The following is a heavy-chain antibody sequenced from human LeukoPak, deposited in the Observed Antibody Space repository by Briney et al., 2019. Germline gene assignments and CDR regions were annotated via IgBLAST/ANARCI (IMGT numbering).Heavy chain of an antibody. CDR3: ARGRPYGLDV. Sequence: GGSLRLSCAASGFTFSSYWMYWVRQAPGKGLVWVSHIKNDGSSTIYADSVRGRFTIYRDDAKNTLYLQMNILRAEDTAVYYCARGRPYGLDVWGQGTTVTVSS. J-gene: IGHJ6*02. CDR1: GFTFSSYW. CDR2: IKNDGSST. V-gene: IGHV3-74*01.